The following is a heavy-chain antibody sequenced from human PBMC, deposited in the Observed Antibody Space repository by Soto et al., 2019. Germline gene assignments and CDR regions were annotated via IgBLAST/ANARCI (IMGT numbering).Heavy chain of an antibody. V-gene: IGHV4-61*01. CDR1: GGSVSSGSYY. CDR3: ASVTRRWGLVSYFDS. J-gene: IGHJ4*02. D-gene: IGHD7-27*01. Sequence: QVQLQESGPGLVKPSETLSLTCTVSGGSVSSGSYYWSWIRQPPGKGLECVGYIYYSGSTNHNPSLPTRVTIPVDTSTNPFSLKLSSVTAADTAVYYCASVTRRWGLVSYFDSWGQGTLVTVSS. CDR2: IYYSGST.